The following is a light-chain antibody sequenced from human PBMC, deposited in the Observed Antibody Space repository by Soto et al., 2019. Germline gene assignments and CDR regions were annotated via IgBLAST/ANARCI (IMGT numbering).Light chain of an antibody. CDR1: SNDVGHSSF. V-gene: IGLV2-8*01. CDR2: EVS. J-gene: IGLJ1*01. CDR3: NAQADNGKHV. Sequence: QSALTQPPSASGSPGQSVTISCTGNSNDVGHSSFISWYQQHPGKGPKLIIYEVSKRPSGVPDRFSGSKSGNTASLRASGHQDEAEADYSSNAQADNGKHVFGTGTKITVL.